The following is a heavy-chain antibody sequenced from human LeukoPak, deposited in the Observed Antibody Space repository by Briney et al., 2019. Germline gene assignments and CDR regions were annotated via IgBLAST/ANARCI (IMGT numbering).Heavy chain of an antibody. CDR1: GGSIRSSVYY. J-gene: IGHJ4*02. Sequence: SETLSLTCTVSGGSIRSSVYYWGWIRQPPGKGLEWIGSIYYSGSTYNNPSLKSRVTISVDTTKNQFSLKLTSVTAADTAVYYCASSPSGYWWNFDCWGQGTLVTVSS. V-gene: IGHV4-39*01. D-gene: IGHD3-22*01. CDR2: IYYSGST. CDR3: ASSPSGYWWNFDC.